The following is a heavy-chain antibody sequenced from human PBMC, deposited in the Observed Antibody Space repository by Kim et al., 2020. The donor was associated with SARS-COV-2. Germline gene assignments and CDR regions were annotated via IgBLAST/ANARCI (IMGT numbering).Heavy chain of an antibody. CDR3: AKRPCSGGTCYLDD. V-gene: IGHV3-23*01. J-gene: IGHJ4*02. D-gene: IGHD2-15*01. Sequence: ADSVKGRFTNSRDNSKNTLYLQMNSLRVEDTAVYHCAKRPCSGGTCYLDDWGQGTLVTVSS.